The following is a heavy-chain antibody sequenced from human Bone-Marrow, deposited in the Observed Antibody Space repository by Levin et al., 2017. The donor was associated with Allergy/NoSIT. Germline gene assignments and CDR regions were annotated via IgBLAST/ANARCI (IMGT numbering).Heavy chain of an antibody. V-gene: IGHV5-51*01. Sequence: GASVKVSCKGSGYSFTSYWIGWVRQMPGKGLEWMGIIYPGDSDTRYSPSFQGQVTISADKSISTAYLQWSSLKASDTAMYYCARQLIVVVVAAKGDAFDIWGQGTMVTVSS. D-gene: IGHD2-15*01. CDR2: IYPGDSDT. J-gene: IGHJ3*02. CDR1: GYSFTSYW. CDR3: ARQLIVVVVAAKGDAFDI.